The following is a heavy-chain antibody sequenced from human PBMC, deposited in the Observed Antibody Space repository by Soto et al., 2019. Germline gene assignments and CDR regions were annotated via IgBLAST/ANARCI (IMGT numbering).Heavy chain of an antibody. D-gene: IGHD3-10*01. J-gene: IGHJ4*02. CDR3: ARANYYGSPGDFDY. V-gene: IGHV3-23*01. CDR1: GFTFSSYA. CDR2: ISGSGGST. Sequence: GGSLRLSCAASGFTFSSYAMSWVRQAPGKGLEWVSAISGSGGSTYYADSVKGRFTISRDNSKNKLYLQMNSLRAEDTAVYYCARANYYGSPGDFDYWGQGTLVTVSS.